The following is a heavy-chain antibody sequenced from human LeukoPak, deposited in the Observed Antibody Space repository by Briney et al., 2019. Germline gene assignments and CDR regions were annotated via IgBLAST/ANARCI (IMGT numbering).Heavy chain of an antibody. CDR3: ARDLRIPHYYDSSGYPT. J-gene: IGHJ5*02. Sequence: LPGGSLRLSCAASGFTFSSYGMNWVRQAPGKGLEWVSYISSSGSTIYYADSVKGRFTISRDNAKNSLYLQMNSLRAEDTAVYYCARDLRIPHYYDSSGYPTWGQGTLVTVSS. D-gene: IGHD3-22*01. CDR2: ISSSGSTI. CDR1: GFTFSSYG. V-gene: IGHV3-48*04.